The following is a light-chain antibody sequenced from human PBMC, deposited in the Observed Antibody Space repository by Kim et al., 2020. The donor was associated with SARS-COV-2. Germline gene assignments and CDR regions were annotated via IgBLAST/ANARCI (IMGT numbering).Light chain of an antibody. CDR3: QQYGSSPIT. CDR2: DAP. J-gene: IGKJ4*01. CDR1: QSVSSNY. V-gene: IGKV3-20*01. Sequence: EIVLTQSPGTLSLSPGERATLSCRASQSVSSNYLAWYQQKPGQAPRLLIYDAPSRAPGIPDRFSGSGSGTDFTLTISRLEPEVFAVYYCQQYGSSPITFGGGTKVDIK.